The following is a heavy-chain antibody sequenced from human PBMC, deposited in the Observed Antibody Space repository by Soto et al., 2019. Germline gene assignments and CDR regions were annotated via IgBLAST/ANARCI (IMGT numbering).Heavy chain of an antibody. CDR2: ISSSSYI. V-gene: IGHV3-21*01. CDR1: GFTFSSYS. D-gene: IGHD3-22*01. CDR3: ARDLRESYYDAAHAFDI. J-gene: IGHJ3*02. Sequence: GGSLRLSCAASGFTFSSYSMNWVRQAPGKGLEWVSSISSSSYIYYADSVKGRFTISRDNAKNSLYLQMNSLRAEDTAVYYCARDLRESYYDAAHAFDIWGQGTMVTVSS.